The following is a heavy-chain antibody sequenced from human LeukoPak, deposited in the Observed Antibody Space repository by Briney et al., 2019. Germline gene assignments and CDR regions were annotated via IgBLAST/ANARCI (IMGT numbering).Heavy chain of an antibody. D-gene: IGHD2-15*01. Sequence: PGGSLRLSCAASGFTFSSYWMSWVRQAPGKGLEWVANIKQDGSEKYYVDSVKGRFTISRDNAKNSLYLQMNSLRAEDTAVYYCAKDRGGYCSGGSCHPTSYFDYWGQGTLVTVSS. V-gene: IGHV3-7*01. CDR2: IKQDGSEK. CDR1: GFTFSSYW. J-gene: IGHJ4*02. CDR3: AKDRGGYCSGGSCHPTSYFDY.